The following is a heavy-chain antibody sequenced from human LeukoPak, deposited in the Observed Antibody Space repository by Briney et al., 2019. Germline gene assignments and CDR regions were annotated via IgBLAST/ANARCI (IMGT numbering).Heavy chain of an antibody. V-gene: IGHV1-8*01. CDR2: MNPNSGNT. CDR1: GYTFTSYD. J-gene: IGHJ6*02. Sequence: ASVTVSCTASGYTFTSYDINWVRQATGQGLEWMGWMNPNSGNTGYAQKFQGRVTMTRNTSISTAYMELSSLRSEDTAVYYCARGSVYYYYYYGMDVWGQGTTVTVSS. CDR3: ARGSVYYYYYYGMDV.